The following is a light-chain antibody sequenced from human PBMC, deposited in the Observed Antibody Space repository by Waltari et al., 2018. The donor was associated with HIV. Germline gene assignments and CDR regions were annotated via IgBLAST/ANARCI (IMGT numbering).Light chain of an antibody. CDR1: HSDVGHYNI. J-gene: IGLJ1*01. V-gene: IGLV2-23*02. CDR2: EVN. CDR3: CSYASSTTYV. Sequence: QSALTQPASVSGSPGQSITLSCTGTHSDVGHYNIVSWYQQHPGKAPKLIIYEVNKRPSGISDRFSGSKSDNTASLTISGLQAEDEADYYCCSYASSTTYVFGTGTKITVL.